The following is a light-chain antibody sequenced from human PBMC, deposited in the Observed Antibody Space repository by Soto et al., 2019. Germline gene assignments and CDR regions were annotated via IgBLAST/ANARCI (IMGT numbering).Light chain of an antibody. Sequence: QSVLTQPPSVSGVPGQRVSISCTGSTSNIGAPYDVHWYQHLPGAAPKLLIYGDNNRPSGVPDRFSGSKSGTSASLAITSLQAEDEADYYCQSYDISLHNYVFGTGTKLTVL. CDR3: QSYDISLHNYV. CDR2: GDN. V-gene: IGLV1-40*01. J-gene: IGLJ1*01. CDR1: TSNIGAPYD.